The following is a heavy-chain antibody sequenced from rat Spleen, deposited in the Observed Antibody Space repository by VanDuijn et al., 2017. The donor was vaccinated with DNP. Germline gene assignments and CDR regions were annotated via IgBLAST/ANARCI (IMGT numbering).Heavy chain of an antibody. V-gene: IGHV3-3*01. CDR2: INIAGST. CDR3: ARWSRYFDY. Sequence: VQLRESGPGLVKPSQPLSLTCSVTGYSITSHYWGWIRKFPGNKLEWMGYINIAGSTNYNPSLRSRISITRDTSKNQFFLQVNSVTTEDTATYYCARWSRYFDYWGQGVMVTVSS. CDR1: GYSITSHY. J-gene: IGHJ2*01.